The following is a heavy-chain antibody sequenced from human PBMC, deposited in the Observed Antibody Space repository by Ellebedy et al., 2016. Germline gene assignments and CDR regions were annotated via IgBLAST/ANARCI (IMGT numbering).Heavy chain of an antibody. Sequence: ASVKVSCKTSGYTFTRYGISWVRQAPGQGLEWMGWISVYNDNANYAQKFQGRVTMTIDTSKSTVYVELGSLTSDDTAVYFCARDTQSGIDYWGQGTLVTVSS. V-gene: IGHV1-18*01. CDR3: ARDTQSGIDY. CDR1: GYTFTRYG. J-gene: IGHJ4*02. D-gene: IGHD3-10*01. CDR2: ISVYNDNA.